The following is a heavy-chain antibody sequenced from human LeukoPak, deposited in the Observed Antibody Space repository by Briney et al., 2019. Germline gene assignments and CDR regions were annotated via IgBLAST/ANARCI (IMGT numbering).Heavy chain of an antibody. Sequence: ASVKVSCKASGYTFTSYGISWVRQAPGQGLEWMGWISAYNGNTNYAQKLQGRVTMTTDTSTSTAYMELRSLRSDDTAVYYCARTGYCSSTSCYASDIWGQGTMVTVSS. D-gene: IGHD2-2*01. CDR1: GYTFTSYG. CDR3: ARTGYCSSTSCYASDI. V-gene: IGHV1-18*01. CDR2: ISAYNGNT. J-gene: IGHJ3*02.